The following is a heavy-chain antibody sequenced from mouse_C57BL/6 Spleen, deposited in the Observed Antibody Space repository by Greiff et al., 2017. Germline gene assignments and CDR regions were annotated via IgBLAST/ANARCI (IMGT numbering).Heavy chain of an antibody. CDR1: GYTFTSYW. V-gene: IGHV1-64*01. J-gene: IGHJ4*01. Sequence: QVQLQQPGAELVKPGASVKLSCKASGYTFTSYWMHWVKQRPGQGLEWIGMIHPNSGSTTYNEKFKIKATLTVDKSSSTAYMQLRSLTSEDSAVYYGARTDFLGITTDHYYAMDYWGQGTSDTVSS. CDR2: IHPNSGST. CDR3: ARTDFLGITTDHYYAMDY. D-gene: IGHD1-1*01.